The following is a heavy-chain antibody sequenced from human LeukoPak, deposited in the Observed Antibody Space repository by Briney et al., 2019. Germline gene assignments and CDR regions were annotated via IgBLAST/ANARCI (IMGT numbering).Heavy chain of an antibody. CDR1: GFTFSSYA. Sequence: GGSLRLSCAASGFTFSSYAMHWVRQAPGKGLEWVAVISYDGSNKYYADSVKGRFTISRDNSKNTLYLQMNSLRAEDTAVYYCARDWVAGTFDYWGQGTLVTVSP. V-gene: IGHV3-30*04. J-gene: IGHJ4*02. D-gene: IGHD6-19*01. CDR3: ARDWVAGTFDY. CDR2: ISYDGSNK.